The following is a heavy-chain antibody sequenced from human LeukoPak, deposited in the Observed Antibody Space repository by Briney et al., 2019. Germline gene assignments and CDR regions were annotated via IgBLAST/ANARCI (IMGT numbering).Heavy chain of an antibody. Sequence: PGGSLRLSCAASGFTFSSYWMHWVRQAPGKGLEWVSSISGSSSYIYYADSVKGRFTISRDNAKNSLYLQMNSLRAEDTAVYYCARAVWDSSGHLFDYWGQGTLVTVSS. D-gene: IGHD3-22*01. V-gene: IGHV3-21*01. CDR1: GFTFSSYW. CDR3: ARAVWDSSGHLFDY. CDR2: ISGSSSYI. J-gene: IGHJ4*02.